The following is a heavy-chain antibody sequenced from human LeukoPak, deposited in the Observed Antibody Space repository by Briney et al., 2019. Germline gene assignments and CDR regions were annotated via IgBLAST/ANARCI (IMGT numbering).Heavy chain of an antibody. CDR2: ISAYNGNT. CDR1: GYTFTSYA. CDR3: ARVATVTTSDY. V-gene: IGHV1-18*01. D-gene: IGHD4-17*01. J-gene: IGHJ4*02. Sequence: ASVKVSCKASGYTFTSYALNWVRQAPGQGLEWMGWISAYNGNTNYAQKLQGRVTMTTDTSTSTAYMELRSLRSDDTAVYYCARVATVTTSDYWGQGTLVTVSS.